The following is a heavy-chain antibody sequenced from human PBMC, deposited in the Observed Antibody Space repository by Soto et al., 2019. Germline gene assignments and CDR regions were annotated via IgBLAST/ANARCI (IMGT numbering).Heavy chain of an antibody. V-gene: IGHV3-21*04. Sequence: GALRLSCAASGFTFRRYSRNWVRQAPGKGLEWVSSISSSSSYIYYADSVKGRFTISRDNAKNSLYLQMSSLRAEDTAVYYCARAYSDAFDIWGQGTMVTVS. J-gene: IGHJ3*02. CDR2: ISSSSSYI. CDR3: ARAYSDAFDI. CDR1: GFTFRRYS. D-gene: IGHD2-15*01.